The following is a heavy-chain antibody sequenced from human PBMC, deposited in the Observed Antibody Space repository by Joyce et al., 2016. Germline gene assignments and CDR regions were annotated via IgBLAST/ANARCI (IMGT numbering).Heavy chain of an antibody. Sequence: QLQLQESGPGLVKPSETLFLTCNVSGGSVSSNEYYWAWLRQPPGQGLEWIGSFSYTGSTYYNLSLKSRLTTSVDTSKNQFSLSLRSVTAADTAVYFCARHFGRSKQWLIWFDPWGPGTLVTVSS. CDR2: FSYTGST. D-gene: IGHD6-19*01. CDR1: GGSVSSNEYY. J-gene: IGHJ5*02. V-gene: IGHV4-39*01. CDR3: ARHFGRSKQWLIWFDP.